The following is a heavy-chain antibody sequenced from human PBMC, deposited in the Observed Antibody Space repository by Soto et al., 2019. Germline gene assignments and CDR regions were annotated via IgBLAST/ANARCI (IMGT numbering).Heavy chain of an antibody. CDR1: GGTFSSYA. J-gene: IGHJ6*02. CDR2: IIPIFGTA. D-gene: IGHD6-13*01. V-gene: IGHV1-69*13. CDR3: ARDIAAAGTGFYYYYGMDV. Sequence: GASVKVSCNASGGTFSSYAISWVRQSPGQGLEWMGGIIPIFGTANYAQKFQGRVTITADESTSTAYMELSSLRSEDTAVYYCARDIAAAGTGFYYYYGMDVWGQGTTVTVSS.